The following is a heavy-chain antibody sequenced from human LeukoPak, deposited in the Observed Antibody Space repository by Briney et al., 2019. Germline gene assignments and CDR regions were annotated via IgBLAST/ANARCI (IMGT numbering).Heavy chain of an antibody. D-gene: IGHD2-2*03. CDR3: ATSRGAGYCSSTSCLGGY. V-gene: IGHV3-23*01. J-gene: IGHJ4*02. CDR2: ISGSGGST. CDR1: GFTFSSYA. Sequence: GGSLRLSCAASGFTFSSYAMSWVRQAPGKGLEWVSAISGSGGSTHYADSVKGRFTISRDNSKNTLYLQMNSLRAEDTAVYYCATSRGAGYCSSTSCLGGYWGQGTLVTVSS.